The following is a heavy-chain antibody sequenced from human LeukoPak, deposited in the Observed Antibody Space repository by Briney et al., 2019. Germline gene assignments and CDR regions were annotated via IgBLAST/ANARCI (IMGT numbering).Heavy chain of an antibody. CDR1: GGTFSSYA. D-gene: IGHD3-22*01. V-gene: IGHV1-69*05. CDR3: ARDRTMIVGFAFDI. Sequence: SVKVSCKASGGTFSSYAISWVRQAPGQGLEWMGRIIPIFGTANYAQRFQGRVTITTDESTSTAYMELSSLRSEDTAVYYCARDRTMIVGFAFDIWGQGTMVTVSS. J-gene: IGHJ3*02. CDR2: IIPIFGTA.